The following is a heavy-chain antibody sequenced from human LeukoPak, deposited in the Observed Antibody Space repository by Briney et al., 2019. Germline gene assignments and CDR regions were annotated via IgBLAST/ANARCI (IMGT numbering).Heavy chain of an antibody. V-gene: IGHV3-48*01. D-gene: IGHD3-16*01. CDR3: ARDQGGVGY. CDR1: GFTFSSYE. CDR2: ISSFSGTI. Sequence: GGSLRLSCAASGFTFSSYEMNWVRQAPGKGLEWVSYISSFSGTINYADSVKGRFTISRDNAKNSLYLQMNSLRVEDTAVYYCARDQGGVGYWGQGTLVTVSS. J-gene: IGHJ4*02.